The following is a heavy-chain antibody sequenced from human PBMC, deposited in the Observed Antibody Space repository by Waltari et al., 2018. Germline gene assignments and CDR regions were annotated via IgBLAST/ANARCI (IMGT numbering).Heavy chain of an antibody. CDR1: GVTFSDFW. CDR3: QRGDY. V-gene: IGHV3-7*04. CDR2: INQDGSGE. Sequence: EVQLVESGGGLVQPGGYLRLSCAASGVTFSDFWMSWAGQASGKGLEWVANINQDGSGEYYVDSVKGRFTISRDNARNSLYLQMNSLRAEDTAVYYCQRGDYWGQGTLVTVSS. J-gene: IGHJ4*02.